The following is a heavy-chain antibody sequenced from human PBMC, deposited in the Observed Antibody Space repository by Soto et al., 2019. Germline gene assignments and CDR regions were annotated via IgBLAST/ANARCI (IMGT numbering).Heavy chain of an antibody. D-gene: IGHD3-22*01. V-gene: IGHV3-30-3*01. Sequence: PGGSLRLSCAASGFTFSSYAMHWVRQAPGKGLEWVAVISYDGSNKYYADSVKGRFTISRDNSKNTLYLQMNSLRAEDTAVYYCARAQHYYDSSEGQYYYYGMDVWGQGTTVTVSS. J-gene: IGHJ6*02. CDR1: GFTFSSYA. CDR3: ARAQHYYDSSEGQYYYYGMDV. CDR2: ISYDGSNK.